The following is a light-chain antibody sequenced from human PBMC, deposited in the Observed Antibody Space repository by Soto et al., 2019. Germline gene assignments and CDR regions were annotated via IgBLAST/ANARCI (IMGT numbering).Light chain of an antibody. CDR3: SSYTSSTTQV. V-gene: IGLV2-14*01. Sequence: QSALTQPASVSGSPGQSITISCAGTSSDVGAYNYVSWYEQHPGKAPKLVIYEVGDRPSGVSNRFSGSKSGNTASLTISGLQAEDEADYYCSSYTSSTTQVFGGGTKLNVL. CDR2: EVG. J-gene: IGLJ3*02. CDR1: SSDVGAYNY.